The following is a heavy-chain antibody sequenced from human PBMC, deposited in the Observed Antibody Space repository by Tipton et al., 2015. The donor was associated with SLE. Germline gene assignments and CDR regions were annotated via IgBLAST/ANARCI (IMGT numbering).Heavy chain of an antibody. CDR1: GGSISRYY. V-gene: IGHV4-59*12. CDR3: ARDVEDLRSSPPAHGFDI. Sequence: TLSLTCTVSGGSISRYYWSWIRQSPEKGLEWIGYIYYSGSTKYNPSLKSRVTISVDTSKNQLSLKLNSVTAADTAVYYCARDVEDLRSSPPAHGFDIWGQGTMVTVSS. CDR2: IYYSGST. J-gene: IGHJ3*02. D-gene: IGHD4-17*01.